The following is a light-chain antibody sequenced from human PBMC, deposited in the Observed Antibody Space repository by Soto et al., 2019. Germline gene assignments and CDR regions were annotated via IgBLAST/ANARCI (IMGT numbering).Light chain of an antibody. Sequence: DIQMTQSPSTLSASVGDRVTITCRASQNINNWLAWYQQKPGKAPKLLIYSASTLKSGVPSRFSGSGSGTQFTLTLRSLQPDDYATYYCQQSDGPFGQGTKLEIK. CDR1: QNINNW. CDR2: SAS. J-gene: IGKJ2*01. V-gene: IGKV1-5*03. CDR3: QQSDGP.